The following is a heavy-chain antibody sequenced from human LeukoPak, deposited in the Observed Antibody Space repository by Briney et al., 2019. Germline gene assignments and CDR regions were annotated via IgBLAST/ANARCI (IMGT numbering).Heavy chain of an antibody. V-gene: IGHV4-39*01. CDR3: ARPLQYSSDLQYFDY. J-gene: IGHJ4*02. CDR2: IYYGGST. CDR1: GGSISSSSYH. D-gene: IGHD6-25*01. Sequence: SETLSLTCTVSGGSISSSSYHWVWVRQPPGKGLEWIGTIYYGGSTYYNPSLKSRVTISVDTSKNQFSLKLNSLTAADTAVYYRARPLQYSSDLQYFDYWGQGTLVTVSS.